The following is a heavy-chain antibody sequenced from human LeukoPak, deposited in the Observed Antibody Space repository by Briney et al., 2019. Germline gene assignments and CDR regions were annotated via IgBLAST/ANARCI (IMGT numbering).Heavy chain of an antibody. J-gene: IGHJ4*02. CDR3: AKRRYGDYGDFDY. Sequence: GGSLRLSCAASGFTFSAYAMSWVRQAPGKGLEWVSTISSSGGSTYYEDSVKGRFSVSRDNSKNTVYLQMNSLRAEDTVVYYCAKRRYGDYGDFDYWGQGTLVTVSS. CDR2: ISSSGGST. V-gene: IGHV3-23*01. D-gene: IGHD4-17*01. CDR1: GFTFSAYA.